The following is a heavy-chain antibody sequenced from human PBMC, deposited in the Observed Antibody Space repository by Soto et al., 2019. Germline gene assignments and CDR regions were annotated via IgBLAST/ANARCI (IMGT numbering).Heavy chain of an antibody. V-gene: IGHV5-51*01. Sequence: GESLKISCKGSGYSFTSYWIVWVRQMPGKGLEWMGTIYPGDSDTRYSPSFQGQVTISADKSISTAYLQWNSLKASDTAMYFCPRNKGYCSSTSCYGMDVWGQGATVTVSS. CDR3: PRNKGYCSSTSCYGMDV. D-gene: IGHD2-2*01. CDR2: IYPGDSDT. J-gene: IGHJ6*02. CDR1: GYSFTSYW.